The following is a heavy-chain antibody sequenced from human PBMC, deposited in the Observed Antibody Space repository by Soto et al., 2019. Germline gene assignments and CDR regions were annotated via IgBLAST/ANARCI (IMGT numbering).Heavy chain of an antibody. CDR3: ARDLHLRPIYYYYGMDV. D-gene: IGHD5-12*01. Sequence: GGSLRLSCAASRFSFSSFIMNWVRQAPGKGLEWVSSISSSSTKIYYADSVKGRFTISRDDAKNSLYLQMNSLTAEDTAVYYCARDLHLRPIYYYYGMDVWGQGTTVTVSS. CDR2: ISSSSTKI. CDR1: RFSFSSFI. J-gene: IGHJ6*02. V-gene: IGHV3-21*01.